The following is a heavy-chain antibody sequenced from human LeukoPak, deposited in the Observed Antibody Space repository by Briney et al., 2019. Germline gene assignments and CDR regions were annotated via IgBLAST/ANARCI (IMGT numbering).Heavy chain of an antibody. CDR3: ARGYSYGSNYMDV. V-gene: IGHV4-59*12. Sequence: TTSETLSLTCTVSGGSISSYYWSWIRQPPGKGLEWIGYIYYSGSTNYNPSLKSRVTISVDTSKNQFSLKLRSVTAADTAVYYCARGYSYGSNYMDVWGKGTTVTVSS. J-gene: IGHJ6*03. CDR2: IYYSGST. D-gene: IGHD5-18*01. CDR1: GGSISSYY.